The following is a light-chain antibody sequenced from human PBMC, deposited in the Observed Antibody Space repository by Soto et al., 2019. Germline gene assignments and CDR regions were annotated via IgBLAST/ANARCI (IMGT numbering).Light chain of an antibody. CDR1: QSVSSSY. V-gene: IGKV3-20*01. CDR2: GAS. Sequence: EIVLTQSPGTLSLSPGERATLSCRASQSVSSSYLAWYQQNPGQAPRLLIYGASSRATGIPDRVSGSGSGTDFTLTISRLEPADFAVYFCQQYDSSPLTFGGGTKVEIK. J-gene: IGKJ4*01. CDR3: QQYDSSPLT.